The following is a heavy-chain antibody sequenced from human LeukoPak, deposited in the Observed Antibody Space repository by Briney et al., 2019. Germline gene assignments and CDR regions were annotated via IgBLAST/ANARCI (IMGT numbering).Heavy chain of an antibody. CDR3: AREYGDFDY. CDR1: GGSFSGYY. Sequence: ETLSLTCAVYGGSFSGYYWSWIRQPAGKGLEWIGRIYNSGSTNYNPSLKSRVTMSVDTSKNQFSLKLNSVTAADTAVYYCAREYGDFDYWGQGTLVTVSS. D-gene: IGHD4-17*01. CDR2: IYNSGST. V-gene: IGHV4-4*07. J-gene: IGHJ4*02.